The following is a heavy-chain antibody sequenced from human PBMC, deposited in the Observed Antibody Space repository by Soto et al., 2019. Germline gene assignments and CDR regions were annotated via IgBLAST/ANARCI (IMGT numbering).Heavy chain of an antibody. CDR1: GGSISSYY. D-gene: IGHD3-16*01. V-gene: IGHV4-59*08. CDR3: ARHFGLRGRQPDNWFDP. CDR2: IYYSGST. J-gene: IGHJ5*02. Sequence: SETLSLTCTVSGGSISSYYWSWIRQPPGKGLEWIGYIYYSGSTNYNPSLKSRVTISVDTSKNQFSLKLSSVTAADTAVYYCARHFGLRGRQPDNWFDPWGQGTLVTVSS.